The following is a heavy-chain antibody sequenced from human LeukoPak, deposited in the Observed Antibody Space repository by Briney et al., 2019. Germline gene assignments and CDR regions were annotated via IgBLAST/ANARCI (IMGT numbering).Heavy chain of an antibody. CDR2: INTNSGVT. J-gene: IGHJ6*03. CDR1: GYTFTGYY. Sequence: GASVKVSCKASGYTFTGYYMHLGRQAPGQGLGWMGWINTNSGVTNYSEKVQGRVTMTRDTSISTAYMELSRLRSDDTAVYYCARGPRGYSYGYISYYYYMDVWGKGTTVTVSS. V-gene: IGHV1-2*02. D-gene: IGHD5-18*01. CDR3: ARGPRGYSYGYISYYYYMDV.